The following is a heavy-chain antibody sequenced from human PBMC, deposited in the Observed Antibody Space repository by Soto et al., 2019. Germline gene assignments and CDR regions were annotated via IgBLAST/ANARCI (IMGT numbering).Heavy chain of an antibody. V-gene: IGHV3-13*01. J-gene: IGHJ6*03. Sequence: GGSLRLSCAASGFTFSSYDVHWVRQATGKGLEWVSAIGTAGDTYYPGSVKGRFTISRENAKNSLYLQMNSLRAGDTAVYYCARGCSSRGYYYYYYMDVWGKGTTVTVSS. CDR1: GFTFSSYD. D-gene: IGHD6-13*01. CDR3: ARGCSSRGYYYYYYMDV. CDR2: IGTAGDT.